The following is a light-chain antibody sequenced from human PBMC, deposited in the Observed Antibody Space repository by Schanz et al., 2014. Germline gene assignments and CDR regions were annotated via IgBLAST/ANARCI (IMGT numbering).Light chain of an antibody. V-gene: IGKV3-15*01. CDR3: QQYNGY. J-gene: IGKJ2*01. CDR2: GAS. CDR1: QSISIN. Sequence: EIVMTQSPETLSVSPGERATLSCRASQSISINVAWYQQEPGQAPRLLISGASVRATGVPARFSGSGSGTEFTLTSSSLQSEDFATYYCQQYNGYFGQGTKLEIK.